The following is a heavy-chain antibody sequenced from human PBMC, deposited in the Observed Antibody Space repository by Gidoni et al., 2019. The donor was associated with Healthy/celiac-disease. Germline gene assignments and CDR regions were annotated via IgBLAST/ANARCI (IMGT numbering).Heavy chain of an antibody. CDR2: IYYSGST. D-gene: IGHD4-17*01. CDR1: VCSISRYY. Sequence: QVQLQESGPGLVKPSETLSLTCPVSVCSISRYYWSWIRQPPGKGLEWIGYIYYSGSTNYNPSLKSRVTISVDTSKNQFSLKLSSVTAADTAVYYCASHPTTVDPHFDLWGRGTLVTVSS. J-gene: IGHJ2*01. V-gene: IGHV4-59*01. CDR3: ASHPTTVDPHFDL.